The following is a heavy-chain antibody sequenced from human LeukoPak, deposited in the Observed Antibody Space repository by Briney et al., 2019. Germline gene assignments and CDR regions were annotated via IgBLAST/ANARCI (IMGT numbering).Heavy chain of an antibody. J-gene: IGHJ6*03. D-gene: IGHD6-13*01. Sequence: ASVKVSCKASGYTFTGYYMHWVRQAPGQGLEWMGWINPNSGGTNYAQKFQGRVTMTRDTSTSTAYMELSRLRSDDTAVYYCARADRIAAAGTRYYYYMDVWGKGTTVTVSS. CDR1: GYTFTGYY. CDR2: INPNSGGT. V-gene: IGHV1-2*02. CDR3: ARADRIAAAGTRYYYYMDV.